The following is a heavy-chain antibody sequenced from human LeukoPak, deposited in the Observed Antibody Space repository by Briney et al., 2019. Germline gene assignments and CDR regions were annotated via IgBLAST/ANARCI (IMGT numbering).Heavy chain of an antibody. D-gene: IGHD6-19*01. J-gene: IGHJ4*02. CDR2: IKKVGSEK. Sequence: GGSLRLSCAASGFTFSSYWMFWVRQPPGKGLEWVATIKKVGSEKDYVDSVKGRFTISRDNAENSLSLQMNSLRGDDTAIYYCVGGSGWLFDYWGQGTLVAVSS. CDR1: GFTFSSYW. CDR3: VGGSGWLFDY. V-gene: IGHV3-7*01.